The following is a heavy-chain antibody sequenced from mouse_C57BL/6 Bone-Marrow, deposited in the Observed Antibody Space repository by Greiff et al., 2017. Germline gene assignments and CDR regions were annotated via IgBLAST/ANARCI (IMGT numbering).Heavy chain of an antibody. CDR1: GYTFTSYW. J-gene: IGHJ2*01. Sequence: QVQLQQPGAELVKPGASVKMSCKASGYTFTSYWITWVKQRPGQGLEWIGDIYPTSGRTNYNEKFKSKATRTVYTSSNTAYMQRSSLTSEDSAVFYGARSGPLGRSVDYWGQGTTLTGSS. CDR3: ARSGPLGRSVDY. D-gene: IGHD4-1*01. CDR2: IYPTSGRT. V-gene: IGHV1-55*01.